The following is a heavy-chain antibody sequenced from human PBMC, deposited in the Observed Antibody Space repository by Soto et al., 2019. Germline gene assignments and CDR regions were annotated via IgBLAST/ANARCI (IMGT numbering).Heavy chain of an antibody. V-gene: IGHV1-69*13. CDR3: AREEAYCRGDCYSSGLDY. CDR2: IIPIFGTA. D-gene: IGHD2-21*02. CDR1: GGTFSSYA. J-gene: IGHJ4*02. Sequence: SVKVSCKASGGTFSSYAISWVRQAPGQGLEWMGGIIPIFGTANYAQKFQGRVTITADESTSTAYMELSSLRSEDTAVYYCAREEAYCRGDCYSSGLDYWGQGTLVTVSS.